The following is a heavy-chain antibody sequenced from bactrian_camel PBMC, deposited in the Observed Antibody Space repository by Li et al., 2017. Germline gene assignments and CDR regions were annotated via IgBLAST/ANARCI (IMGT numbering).Heavy chain of an antibody. J-gene: IGHJ6*01. Sequence: VQLVESGGGSVQAGGSLRLSCRASGNTDSINAMAWFHQAPDKEREAVATVYLYGGNTYYSESVKGRFTISHENAQHISYLQMVSLNPEDTGVYFCAAGFLLPGVAARLTAAHVGSWGQGTQ. V-gene: IGHV3-3*01. D-gene: IGHD7*01. CDR2: VYLYGGNT. CDR1: GNTDSINA. CDR3: AAGFLLPGVAARLTAAHVGS.